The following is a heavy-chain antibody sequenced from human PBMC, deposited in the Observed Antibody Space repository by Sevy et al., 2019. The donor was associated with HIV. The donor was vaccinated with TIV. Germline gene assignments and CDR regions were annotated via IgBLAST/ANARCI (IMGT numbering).Heavy chain of an antibody. Sequence: GGSLRLSCAASGFTFSNYAMNWVRQAPGKGLEWVSGISGSGGGGDKTYYADSVKGRFTISRDDSKNSLYLQLNSLRAEDTAIYYCARKYDSSGYFDYWGQGTLVTVSS. CDR3: ARKYDSSGYFDY. D-gene: IGHD3-22*01. CDR2: ISGSGGGGDKT. V-gene: IGHV3-23*01. J-gene: IGHJ4*02. CDR1: GFTFSNYA.